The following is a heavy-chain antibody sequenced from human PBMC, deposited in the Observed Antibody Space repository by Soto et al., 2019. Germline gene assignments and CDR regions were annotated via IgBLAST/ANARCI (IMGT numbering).Heavy chain of an antibody. CDR3: AKDQEVVTGGFDY. V-gene: IGHV3-23*01. CDR1: GFTFSSYA. CDR2: ISGSGGST. J-gene: IGHJ4*02. Sequence: VQLLESGGGLVQPGGSLRLSCAASGFTFSSYAMSWVRQAPGKGLEWVSAISGSGGSTYYADSVKVRFTISRDNSKNTLYLQMNSLRAEDTAVYYCAKDQEVVTGGFDYWGQGTLVTVSS. D-gene: IGHD3-22*01.